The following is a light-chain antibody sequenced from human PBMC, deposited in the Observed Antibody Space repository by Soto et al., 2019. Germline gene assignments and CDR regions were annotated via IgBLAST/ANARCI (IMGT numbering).Light chain of an antibody. Sequence: DIQMTQSPSSLSASVGDRVTITCRASQNISSYLNWYQHKPGKAPKLLIYAASSLQSGVPSRFSGRGSGPDFSLTISSLQPEDFATYYCQQTYSTPRTFGQGTKVDIK. V-gene: IGKV1-39*01. CDR1: QNISSY. CDR2: AAS. CDR3: QQTYSTPRT. J-gene: IGKJ1*01.